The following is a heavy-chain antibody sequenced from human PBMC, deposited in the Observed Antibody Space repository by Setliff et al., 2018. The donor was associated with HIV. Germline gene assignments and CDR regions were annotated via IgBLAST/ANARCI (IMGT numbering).Heavy chain of an antibody. D-gene: IGHD3-3*01. V-gene: IGHV4-39*07. J-gene: IGHJ5*02. CDR1: GGSISSGGYY. CDR3: AKGSGPPWFDP. Sequence: KTSETLSLTCTVSGGSISSGGYYWSWIRQHPGKGLEWIGRVTNTGDTSYNPSLKSRVTISMDTSKNLFSLKLTSVTAADTAVYFCAKGSGPPWFDPWGQGTLVTVSS. CDR2: VTNTGDT.